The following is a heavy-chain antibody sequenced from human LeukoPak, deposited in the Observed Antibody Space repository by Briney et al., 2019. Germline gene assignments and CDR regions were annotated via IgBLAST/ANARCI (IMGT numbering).Heavy chain of an antibody. V-gene: IGHV3-7*01. CDR2: IKQDGSEK. CDR3: ARDRSSSGWYYFDY. CDR1: GFTFSSYW. Sequence: AGGSLRLSCAASGFTFSSYWMSWVRQAPGKGLEWVANIKQDGSEKYYVDSVKGRFTISRDNAKNSLYLQMNSLRAEATAVYYCARDRSSSGWYYFDYWGQGTLVTV. J-gene: IGHJ4*02. D-gene: IGHD6-19*01.